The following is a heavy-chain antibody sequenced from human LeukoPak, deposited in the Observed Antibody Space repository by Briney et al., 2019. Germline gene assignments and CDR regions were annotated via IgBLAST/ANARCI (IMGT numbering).Heavy chain of an antibody. J-gene: IGHJ4*02. Sequence: GGSLRPSCAASGFPFGRFTMNWVRPAAGKGLEWVSSISSRTTYISYADSVKGRFTSSRDNGKNSFYLQMHSPRAEDTAVYYCARGMYCSTTSCYLPDSWGQGTLVTVSS. D-gene: IGHD2-2*01. V-gene: IGHV3-21*01. CDR1: GFPFGRFT. CDR2: ISSRTTYI. CDR3: ARGMYCSTTSCYLPDS.